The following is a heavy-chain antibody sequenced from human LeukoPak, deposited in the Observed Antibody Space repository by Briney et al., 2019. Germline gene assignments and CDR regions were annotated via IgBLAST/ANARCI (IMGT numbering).Heavy chain of an antibody. J-gene: IGHJ4*02. V-gene: IGHV3-30-3*01. CDR3: ARSGYSYGSYYFDY. Sequence: GGSLRLSCAASGFIFTSYAMNWVRQAPGKGLEGVAVISYDGSNKYYADSVKGRFTISRDNSKNTLYLQMNSLRAEDTAVYYCARSGYSYGSYYFDYWGQGTLVTVSS. D-gene: IGHD5-18*01. CDR1: GFIFTSYA. CDR2: ISYDGSNK.